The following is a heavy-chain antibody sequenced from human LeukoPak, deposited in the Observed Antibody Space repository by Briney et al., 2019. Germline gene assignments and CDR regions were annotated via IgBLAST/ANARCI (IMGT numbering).Heavy chain of an antibody. CDR2: IYYSGST. D-gene: IGHD5-24*01. Sequence: PSETLSLTCTVSGGSISSSRYYWGWIRQPPGKGLEWIGSIYYSGSTYYNPSLKSRVTISVDTSKNQFSLKLSSVTAADTAVYYCARAPVEMATKIFDYWGQGTLVTVSS. V-gene: IGHV4-39*07. CDR3: ARAPVEMATKIFDY. CDR1: GGSISSSRYY. J-gene: IGHJ4*02.